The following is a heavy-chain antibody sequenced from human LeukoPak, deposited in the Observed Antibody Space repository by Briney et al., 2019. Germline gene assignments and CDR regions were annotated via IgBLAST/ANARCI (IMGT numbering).Heavy chain of an antibody. V-gene: IGHV3-23*01. Sequence: GGSLRLSCAASGFALCSHDMSWVRQAPGKGLEWVSAITDSGGNRQYTDSVKGRFTISRDNSKNTLYLQMDSLRADDTAVYYCAKSSRYGTGWYGKIDYWGQGTLVTVSS. CDR1: GFALCSHD. J-gene: IGHJ4*02. CDR2: ITDSGGNR. CDR3: AKSSRYGTGWYGKIDY. D-gene: IGHD6-19*01.